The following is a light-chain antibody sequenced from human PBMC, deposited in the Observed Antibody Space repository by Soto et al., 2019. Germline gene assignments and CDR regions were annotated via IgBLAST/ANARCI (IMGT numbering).Light chain of an antibody. Sequence: DLQMTQSPSTLSGSVGDRVTITCRASQTISSWLAWYQQKPGKAPKLLIYKASTLKSGVPSRFSGSGSGTEFTLTISSLQPDDFATHYCQHYTRYSDAFGHGTQVDSK. V-gene: IGKV1-5*03. J-gene: IGKJ1*01. CDR2: KAS. CDR1: QTISSW. CDR3: QHYTRYSDA.